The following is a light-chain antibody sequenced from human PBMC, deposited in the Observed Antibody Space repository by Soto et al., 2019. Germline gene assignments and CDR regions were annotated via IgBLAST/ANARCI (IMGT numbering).Light chain of an antibody. Sequence: QSVLTQPASVSGSPVQSITISCTGTSSDIGDSNFVSWYQQHPGKAPKLIIFEVSTRPSGVSNRFSGSKSDNTASLTISGLQAEDEAHYYCSSPASTRGVFGGGTKLTVL. CDR3: SSPASTRGV. CDR2: EVS. V-gene: IGLV2-14*01. J-gene: IGLJ3*02. CDR1: SSDIGDSNF.